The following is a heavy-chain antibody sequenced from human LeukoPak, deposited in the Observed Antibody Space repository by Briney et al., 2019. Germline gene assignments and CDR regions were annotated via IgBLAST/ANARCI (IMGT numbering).Heavy chain of an antibody. CDR3: ARPPSRGYSSSFEF. CDR2: IYPDESNI. Sequence: GESLKISCKGSGYSFPNYWIAWVRQMPGKGLEWIGIIYPDESNIRYSPSFQGQVTISADKSISTAYLQWSSLKASDTAMYYCARPPSRGYSSSFEFWGQGTLATVSS. CDR1: GYSFPNYW. V-gene: IGHV5-51*01. D-gene: IGHD2-2*03. J-gene: IGHJ4*02.